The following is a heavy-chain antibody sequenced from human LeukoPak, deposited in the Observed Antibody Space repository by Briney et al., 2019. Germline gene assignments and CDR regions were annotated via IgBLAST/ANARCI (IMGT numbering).Heavy chain of an antibody. CDR2: MNPNSGNT. D-gene: IGHD1-14*01. Sequence: ASVEVSCKASGYTFTNYDINWVRQATGQGLEWMGWMNPNSGNTAYAQRFQGRVTMTRTTSINIAYMELSGLTSEDTAVYYCARSHGNWFDPWGQGTLVTVST. CDR1: GYTFTNYD. CDR3: ARSHGNWFDP. J-gene: IGHJ5*02. V-gene: IGHV1-8*01.